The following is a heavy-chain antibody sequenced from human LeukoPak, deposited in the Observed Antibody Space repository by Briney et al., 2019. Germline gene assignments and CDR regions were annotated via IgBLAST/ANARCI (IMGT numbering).Heavy chain of an antibody. CDR1: GFTFSSYA. J-gene: IGHJ4*02. Sequence: AGGSLRLSCAASGFTFSSYAMSWVRQAPVKGLEWVSAISGSGGSTYYADSVKGRFTISRDNSKNTLYLQMNSLRAEDTAVYYCAKLMVRGVRTDYWGQGTLVTVSS. D-gene: IGHD3-10*01. V-gene: IGHV3-23*01. CDR2: ISGSGGST. CDR3: AKLMVRGVRTDY.